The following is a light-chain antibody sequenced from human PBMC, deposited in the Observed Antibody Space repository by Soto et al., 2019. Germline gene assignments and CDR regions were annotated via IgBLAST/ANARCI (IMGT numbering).Light chain of an antibody. CDR1: QSVISSY. CDR2: GAS. V-gene: IGKV3-20*01. Sequence: EIVLAQSPGTLSLSPGERSTLSCSASQSVISSYLAWYQQKPGQAPRLLIYGASSRATGIPDRFSGSGSGTDFTLTISGLQPEDFAVYYCQQYGTSPGTFGQGTKVDIK. CDR3: QQYGTSPGT. J-gene: IGKJ1*01.